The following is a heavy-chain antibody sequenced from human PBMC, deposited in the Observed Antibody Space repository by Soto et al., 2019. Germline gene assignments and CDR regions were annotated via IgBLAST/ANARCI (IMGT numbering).Heavy chain of an antibody. CDR2: VWYDGSSE. CDR3: ARNSKDCSNGICHADYLDH. CDR1: GFIFDNYV. V-gene: IGHV3-33*01. D-gene: IGHD2-8*01. Sequence: QIQLVESGGGVVQPGKSLRLSCAASGFIFDNYVMHWVRQAPGKGLEWVAIVWYDGSSENYGDSVRGRFIISRDNSKNTLYLQMDSLRVEDTAIYYCARNSKDCSNGICHADYLDHWGPGTLVTVSS. J-gene: IGHJ4*02.